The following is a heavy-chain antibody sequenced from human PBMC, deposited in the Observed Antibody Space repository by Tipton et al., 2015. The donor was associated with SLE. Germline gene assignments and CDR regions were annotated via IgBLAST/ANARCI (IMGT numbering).Heavy chain of an antibody. D-gene: IGHD3-3*02. CDR2: IRNWGGGS. J-gene: IGHJ4*01. V-gene: IGHV3-23*01. Sequence: SLRLSCAASGFTFSNYDMTWVRQATGKGLEWASNIRNWGGGSSYADSVKGRFTISRDNSKNILYLQLNNLRGDDTAIYYCARSAILASEGYWGQGTLVTVSS. CDR3: ARSAILASEGY. CDR1: GFTFSNYD.